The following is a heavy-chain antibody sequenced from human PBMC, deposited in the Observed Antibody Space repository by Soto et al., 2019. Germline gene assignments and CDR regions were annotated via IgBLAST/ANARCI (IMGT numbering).Heavy chain of an antibody. CDR2: IYYSGST. D-gene: IGHD6-13*01. CDR1: GGSISSSSYY. Sequence: SETLSLTCTVSGGSISSSSYYWGWVRQPPGEGLEWIGSIYYSGSTYYNPSLKSRVTISVDTSKNQFSLKLSSVTAADTAVYYCARQPVAAGNYYFDYWGQGTLVTVSS. V-gene: IGHV4-39*01. J-gene: IGHJ4*02. CDR3: ARQPVAAGNYYFDY.